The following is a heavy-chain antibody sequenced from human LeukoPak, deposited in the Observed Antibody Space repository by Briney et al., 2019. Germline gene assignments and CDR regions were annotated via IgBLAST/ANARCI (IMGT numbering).Heavy chain of an antibody. CDR2: IIPIFGTA. CDR1: GGTFSSYA. V-gene: IGHV1-69*13. Sequence: SVKVSCKASGGTFSSYAISWVRQAPGQGLEWMGGIIPIFGTANYAQKFQGRVTITADESTSTAYMELSSLRSEDTAVYYCARDFRSGEIRFDYWGQGTLVTVSS. J-gene: IGHJ4*02. D-gene: IGHD3-10*01. CDR3: ARDFRSGEIRFDY.